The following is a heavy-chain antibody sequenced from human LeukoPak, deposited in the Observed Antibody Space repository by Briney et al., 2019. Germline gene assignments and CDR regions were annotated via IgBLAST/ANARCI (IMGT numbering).Heavy chain of an antibody. CDR2: ISYDGSNK. CDR3: ARSQGGERHFDY. V-gene: IGHV3-30-3*01. CDR1: GFTFSSYA. J-gene: IGHJ4*02. D-gene: IGHD3-16*01. Sequence: GGSLRLSCAASGFTFSSYAMHWVRQAPGKGLEWVAVISYDGSNKYYADSVKGRSTISRDNSKNTLYLQMNSLRAEDTAVYYCARSQGGERHFDYWGQGTLVTVSS.